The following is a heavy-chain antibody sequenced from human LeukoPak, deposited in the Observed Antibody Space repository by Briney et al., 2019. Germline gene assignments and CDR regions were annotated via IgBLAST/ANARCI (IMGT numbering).Heavy chain of an antibody. CDR1: GDSVSSNSAA. J-gene: IGHJ4*02. V-gene: IGHV6-1*01. D-gene: IGHD7-27*01. CDR3: ARGATGDLEFDY. Sequence: SQTLSLTCAISGDSVSSNSAAWNWIRQSPSRGLEWLGRTYYRSKWSNNYAVSVKSRITINPDTSKNQFSLQLNSVTPEDTAMYYCARGATGDLEFDYWGQGTLVTVSS. CDR2: TYYRSKWSN.